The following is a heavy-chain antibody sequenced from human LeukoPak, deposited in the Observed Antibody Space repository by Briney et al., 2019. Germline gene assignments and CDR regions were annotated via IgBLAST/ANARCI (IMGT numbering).Heavy chain of an antibody. V-gene: IGHV3-7*01. CDR3: ARDQGGSYLLDY. Sequence: PGGPLRLLCHAPGYTFSSYWLCGVRQAPGKGREWVAHIKQDGSEKYYVDSVKGRFTISRDNAKNSLYLQMNSLRAEDTAVYYCARDQGGSYLLDYWGQGTLVTVSS. CDR1: GYTFSSYW. CDR2: IKQDGSEK. D-gene: IGHD1-26*01. J-gene: IGHJ4*02.